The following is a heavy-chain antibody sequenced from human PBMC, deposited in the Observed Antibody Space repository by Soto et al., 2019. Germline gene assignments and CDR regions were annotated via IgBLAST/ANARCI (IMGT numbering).Heavy chain of an antibody. Sequence: QVQLVQSGAEVKKPGASVKVSCKASGYTFTSYYMHWVRQAPGQGLEWMGIINPSGGSTSYAQKFQGRVTMTRDTSTSTVYMELSSLRSEDTAVYYCARGPFALNQVLSGYPHWHFDLWGRGTLVTVSS. V-gene: IGHV1-46*01. CDR1: GYTFTSYY. D-gene: IGHD3-3*01. CDR3: ARGPFALNQVLSGYPHWHFDL. J-gene: IGHJ2*01. CDR2: INPSGGST.